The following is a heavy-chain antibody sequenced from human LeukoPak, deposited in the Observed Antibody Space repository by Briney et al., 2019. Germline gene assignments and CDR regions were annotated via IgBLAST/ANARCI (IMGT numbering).Heavy chain of an antibody. CDR3: AKDQTLAAAGTSNLDF. J-gene: IGHJ4*02. CDR1: GFTFSTYG. D-gene: IGHD6-13*01. V-gene: IGHV3-23*01. CDR2: ISGSGSTT. Sequence: GGSLRLSCAASGFTFSTYGMSWVRQAPGKGLEWVSTISGSGSTTYYADSVKGRFTISRDNSKNTLHLQMNSLRAEDTAVYYCAKDQTLAAAGTSNLDFWGQGTLVTVSS.